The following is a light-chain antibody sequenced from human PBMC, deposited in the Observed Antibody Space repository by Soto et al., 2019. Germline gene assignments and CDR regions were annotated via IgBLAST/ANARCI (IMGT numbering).Light chain of an antibody. J-gene: IGKJ5*01. Sequence: DIKMYKSPSSLSATVEDRVTMTCQASQNINNYLNWYQQKPGRAPKLLIYDASNLEAGVPSRFRGSGSGTDFTFTISRLQPEDIATYYCQQYEILPTFGQGTRLEIK. CDR3: QQYEILPT. CDR1: QNINNY. CDR2: DAS. V-gene: IGKV1-33*01.